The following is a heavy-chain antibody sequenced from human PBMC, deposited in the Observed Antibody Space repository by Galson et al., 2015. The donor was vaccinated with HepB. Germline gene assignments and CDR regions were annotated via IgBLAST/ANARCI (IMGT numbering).Heavy chain of an antibody. Sequence: SVKVSCKASGYSFTGYYIHWVRQAPGQGLEWMGWINPNSGGTNYAQKFQGRVTMTRDTSSSTVYMELSRLTSDDTAVYYCARGPTGGYDILTGYYAGWFDPWGQGTLVTVSS. CDR2: INPNSGGT. CDR1: GYSFTGYY. CDR3: ARGPTGGYDILTGYYAGWFDP. V-gene: IGHV1-2*02. D-gene: IGHD3-9*01. J-gene: IGHJ5*02.